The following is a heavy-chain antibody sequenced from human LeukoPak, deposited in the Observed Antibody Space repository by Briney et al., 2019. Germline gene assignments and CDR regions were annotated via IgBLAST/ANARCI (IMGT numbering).Heavy chain of an antibody. Sequence: GGSLRLSCAASGFTVSSNYMSWVRQAPGKGLEWVSVIYSGGSTYYADSVKGRFTISRDNSKNTLYLQMNSLRAEDTAVYYCARDDRYSYGYYDAFDIWGQGTMVTVSS. J-gene: IGHJ3*02. D-gene: IGHD5-18*01. CDR3: ARDDRYSYGYYDAFDI. CDR2: IYSGGST. CDR1: GFTVSSNY. V-gene: IGHV3-53*01.